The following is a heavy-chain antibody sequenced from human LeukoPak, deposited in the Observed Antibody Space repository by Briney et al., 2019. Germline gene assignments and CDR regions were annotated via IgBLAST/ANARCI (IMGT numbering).Heavy chain of an antibody. V-gene: IGHV3-23*03. CDR3: AKDRDCSSTSCLDAFDI. J-gene: IGHJ3*02. CDR2: IYSGGST. D-gene: IGHD2-2*01. Sequence: GGSLRLSCAASGFTFSSYAMSWVRQAPGKGLEWVSVIYSGGSTYYADSVKGRFTISRDNSKNTLYLQMNSLRAEDTAVYYCAKDRDCSSTSCLDAFDIWGQGTMVTVSS. CDR1: GFTFSSYA.